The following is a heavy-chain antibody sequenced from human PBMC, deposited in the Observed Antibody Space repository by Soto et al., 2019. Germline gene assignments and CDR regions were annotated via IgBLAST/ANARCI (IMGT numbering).Heavy chain of an antibody. J-gene: IGHJ6*02. Sequence: PGGSLRLSCAASGFTFSSYWMHWVRQAPGKGLVWVSRINSDGSSTSYADSVKGRFTISRDNAKNTLYLQMNSLRAEDTVVYYCARLNVGYEFYYGMDVWGQGTTVTVSS. V-gene: IGHV3-74*01. D-gene: IGHD5-12*01. CDR1: GFTFSSYW. CDR3: ARLNVGYEFYYGMDV. CDR2: INSDGSST.